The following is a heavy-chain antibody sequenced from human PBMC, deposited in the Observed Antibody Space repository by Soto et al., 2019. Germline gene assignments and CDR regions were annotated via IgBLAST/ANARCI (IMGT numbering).Heavy chain of an antibody. D-gene: IGHD2-21*02. CDR1: GFTFSSYG. Sequence: GSLRLSCAASGFTFSSYGMHWVRQAPGKGLEWVAVISYDGSNKYYADSVKGRFTISRDNSKNTLYLQMNSLRAEDTAVYYCAKGRRGVTTRFDYWGQGTLVTVSS. J-gene: IGHJ4*02. CDR3: AKGRRGVTTRFDY. V-gene: IGHV3-30*18. CDR2: ISYDGSNK.